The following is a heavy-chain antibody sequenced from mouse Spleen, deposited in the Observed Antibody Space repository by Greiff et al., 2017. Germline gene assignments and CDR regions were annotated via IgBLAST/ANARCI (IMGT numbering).Heavy chain of an antibody. V-gene: IGHV5-12*01. CDR2: ISNGGGST. J-gene: IGHJ1*03. CDR1: GFTFSDYY. Sequence: EVKLVESGGGLVQPGGSLKLSCAASGFTFSDYYMYWVRQTPEKRLEWVAYISNGGGSTYYPDTVKGRFTISRDNAKNTLYLQMSRLKSEDTAMYYCARPKDWYFDVWGTGTTVTVSS. CDR3: ARPKDWYFDV.